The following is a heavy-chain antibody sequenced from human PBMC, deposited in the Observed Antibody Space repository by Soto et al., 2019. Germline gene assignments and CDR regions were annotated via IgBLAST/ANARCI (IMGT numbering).Heavy chain of an antibody. Sequence: GGSLRLSCAASGFTFSSYAMSWVRQAPGKGLEWVSAISGSGGSTYYADSVKGRFTISRDNSKNTLYLQMNSLRAEDPAVYYCAKDPPELLWFGESIGYYYYYYGMDVWGQGTTVTVSS. V-gene: IGHV3-23*01. D-gene: IGHD3-10*01. CDR1: GFTFSSYA. CDR3: AKDPPELLWFGESIGYYYYYYGMDV. CDR2: ISGSGGST. J-gene: IGHJ6*02.